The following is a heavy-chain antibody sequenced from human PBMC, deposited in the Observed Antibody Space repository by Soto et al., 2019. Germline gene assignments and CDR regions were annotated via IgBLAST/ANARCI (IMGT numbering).Heavy chain of an antibody. J-gene: IGHJ4*02. D-gene: IGHD2-2*01. CDR2: IIPILGIA. V-gene: IGHV1-69*02. CDR3: AGGAGVPAANFGY. Sequence: QVQLVQSGAEMKKPGSSVKVSCKASGGTFSSYTISWVRQAPGQGLEWMGRIIPILGIANYAQKFQGRVTITADKSTSTAYMELSSLRSEDTAVYYCAGGAGVPAANFGYWGQGTLVTVSS. CDR1: GGTFSSYT.